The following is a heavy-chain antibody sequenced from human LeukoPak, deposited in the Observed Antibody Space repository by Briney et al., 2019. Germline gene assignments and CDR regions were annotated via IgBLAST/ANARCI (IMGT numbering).Heavy chain of an antibody. J-gene: IGHJ6*02. CDR1: GGSISSYY. Sequence: SETLSLTCTVSGGSISSYYWSWIRQPPGKGLEWIGYIYYSGSTNYNPSLKSRVTISIHTPKNQFSLKLSSVTAADTAVYYCARDDYGDTPGGMDVWGQGTTVTVSS. V-gene: IGHV4-59*01. CDR2: IYYSGST. D-gene: IGHD4-17*01. CDR3: ARDDYGDTPGGMDV.